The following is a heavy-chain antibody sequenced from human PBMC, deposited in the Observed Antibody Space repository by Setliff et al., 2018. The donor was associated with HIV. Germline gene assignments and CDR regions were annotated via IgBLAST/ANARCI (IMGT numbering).Heavy chain of an antibody. CDR1: GDSFSIHY. D-gene: IGHD3-10*01. Sequence: SETLSLTCSVSGDSFSIHYWNWIRQPAGKGLEWIGRIYSSGATSYNPSLRSRVTMSVDTSKNQLSLTLDSMTAADTAVYYCAKDRGYYFDLWGRGILVTVSS. CDR3: AKDRGYYFDL. J-gene: IGHJ2*01. V-gene: IGHV4-4*07. CDR2: IYSSGAT.